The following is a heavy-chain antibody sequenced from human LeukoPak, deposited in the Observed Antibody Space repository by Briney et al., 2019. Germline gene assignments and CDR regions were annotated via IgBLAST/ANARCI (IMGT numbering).Heavy chain of an antibody. CDR1: GYTLTGYY. Sequence: ASVKVSCKASGYTLTGYYVHWVRQAPGQGLEWMGWINPNSGGTNYAQRFQGRVTMTRDTSISTAYMELSRLRSDDTAVYYCATLSGNSWEYYFDYWGQGTLVTVSS. J-gene: IGHJ4*02. CDR2: INPNSGGT. D-gene: IGHD1-26*01. V-gene: IGHV1-2*02. CDR3: ATLSGNSWEYYFDY.